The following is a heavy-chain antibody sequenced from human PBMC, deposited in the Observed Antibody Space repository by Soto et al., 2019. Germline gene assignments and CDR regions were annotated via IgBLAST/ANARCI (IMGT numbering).Heavy chain of an antibody. D-gene: IGHD3-22*01. J-gene: IGHJ6*02. CDR3: ARARGDGDYYDYYYYCMDF. Sequence: ASVKVSCKASGYTFTSYAIHWVRQAPGHRLEWLGWINAGNGETRYPQEFQDRVTITMDTSASTTYMELSSLRFEDTSVYYCARARGDGDYYDYYYYCMDFWGQGTTVTVSS. CDR2: INAGNGET. V-gene: IGHV1-3*01. CDR1: GYTFTSYA.